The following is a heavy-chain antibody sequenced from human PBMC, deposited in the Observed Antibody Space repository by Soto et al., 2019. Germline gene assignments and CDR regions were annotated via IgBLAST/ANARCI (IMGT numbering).Heavy chain of an antibody. D-gene: IGHD3-16*01. CDR1: GFTFSSYW. J-gene: IGHJ6*02. CDR2: INSDGSST. CDR3: ARRPPGGGFYGMDV. V-gene: IGHV3-74*01. Sequence: GGSLRLSCAASGFTFSSYWMHWVRQAPGKGLVWVSRINSDGSSTNYADSVKGRFTISRDNAKNTLYLQMNSLRVEDTAVYYCARRPPGGGFYGMDVWGQGTMVTVAS.